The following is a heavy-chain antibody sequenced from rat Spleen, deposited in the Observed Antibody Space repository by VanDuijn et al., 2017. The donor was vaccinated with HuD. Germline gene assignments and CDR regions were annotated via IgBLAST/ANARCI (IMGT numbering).Heavy chain of an antibody. CDR3: ARRDGGYLHYFDY. D-gene: IGHD1-11*01. Sequence: EVQLVESGGGLVQPGRSLKLSCAASGFTFSDYAMAWVRQAPKKGLEWVATIIYDGSSTYYRDSVKGRFTISRDNAKSTLYLQMDSLRSEDTATYYCARRDGGYLHYFDYWGQGVMVTVSS. J-gene: IGHJ2*01. CDR1: GFTFSDYA. V-gene: IGHV5-17*01. CDR2: IIYDGSST.